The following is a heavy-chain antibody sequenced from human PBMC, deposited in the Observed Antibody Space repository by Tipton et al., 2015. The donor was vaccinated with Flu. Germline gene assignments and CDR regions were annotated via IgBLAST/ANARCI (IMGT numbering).Heavy chain of an antibody. D-gene: IGHD3-16*01. CDR1: GGSISSSTYY. CDR2: MSYSGNT. V-gene: IGHV4-39*01. CDR3: ARHFMGGIDY. Sequence: TLSLTCTVSGGSISSSTYYWGWIRQPPGKGLDWIGYMSYSGNTYYNPSLKSRVTISVDTSKNQFSLRLSSATAADTAVYYCARHFMGGIDYWGQGTLVTVSS. J-gene: IGHJ4*02.